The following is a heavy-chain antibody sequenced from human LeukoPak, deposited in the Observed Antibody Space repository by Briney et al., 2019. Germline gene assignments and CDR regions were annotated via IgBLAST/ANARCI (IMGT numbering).Heavy chain of an antibody. CDR1: GGSFSSSSYH. V-gene: IGHV4-39*07. Sequence: PSETLSLTCTVSGGSFSSSSYHWGWIRQPPGKGLEWIGSIYYSGNTYYNPTLKSRVTISVDTSKSQFSLKLSSVTAADTAVYYCARDRVSGWPQFDYWGQGTLVTVSS. J-gene: IGHJ4*02. D-gene: IGHD6-19*01. CDR3: ARDRVSGWPQFDY. CDR2: IYYSGNT.